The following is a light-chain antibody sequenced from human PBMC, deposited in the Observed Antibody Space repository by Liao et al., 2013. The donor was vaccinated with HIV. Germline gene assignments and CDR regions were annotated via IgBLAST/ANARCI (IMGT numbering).Light chain of an antibody. J-gene: IGLJ1*01. Sequence: SYELTQPPSVSVSPGQTATITCSGDTLDDKYAFWYQQRPGQSPVLVMYEDSQRPSGIPERFSGSNSGNTATLTISGAQAMDEGDYYCQAWDRGMGVFGTGTKVTVL. CDR3: QAWDRGMGV. V-gene: IGLV3-1*01. CDR2: EDS. CDR1: TLDDKY.